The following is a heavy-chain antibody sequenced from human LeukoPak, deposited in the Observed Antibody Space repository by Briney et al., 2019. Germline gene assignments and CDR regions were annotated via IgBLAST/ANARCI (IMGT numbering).Heavy chain of an antibody. Sequence: GGSLRLSCAASGFTFSSYAMSWVRQAPVKGLEWVSAISGSGGSTYYADSVKGRFTISRDNSKNTLYLQMNSLRAEDTAVYYCAKDVSYDSRGYPTYYFDYWGQGTLVTVSS. CDR1: GFTFSSYA. V-gene: IGHV3-23*01. CDR2: ISGSGGST. CDR3: AKDVSYDSRGYPTYYFDY. D-gene: IGHD3-22*01. J-gene: IGHJ4*02.